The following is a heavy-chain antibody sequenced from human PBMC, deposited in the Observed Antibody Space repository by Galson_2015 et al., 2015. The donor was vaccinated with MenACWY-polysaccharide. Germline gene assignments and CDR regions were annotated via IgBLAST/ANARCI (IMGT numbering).Heavy chain of an antibody. CDR2: IGAYNGKT. CDR3: ARENVLLWSTRWFDP. CDR1: GYTLTSYG. J-gene: IGHJ5*02. Sequence: QSGAEVKKPGESLTISCKASGYTLTSYGITWVRQAPGQGLEWMGWIGAYNGKTIYAQKLQGRVTMTTDTSTSTAYMELRSLRSDDTAVYYCARENVLLWSTRWFDPWGQGTQVTVSS. D-gene: IGHD3-10*01. V-gene: IGHV1-18*01.